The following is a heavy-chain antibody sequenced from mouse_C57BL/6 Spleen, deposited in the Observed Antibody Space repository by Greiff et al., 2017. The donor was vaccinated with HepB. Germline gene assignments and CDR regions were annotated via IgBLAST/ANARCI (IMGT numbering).Heavy chain of an antibody. CDR2: ILPGSGST. J-gene: IGHJ3*01. D-gene: IGHD2-4*01. V-gene: IGHV1-9*01. CDR3: ATFYYDYDAWFAY. CDR1: GYTFTGYW. Sequence: QVQLKESGAELMKPGASVKLSCKATGYTFTGYWIEWVKQRPGHGLEWIGEILPGSGSTNYNEKFKGNATFTADTSSNTAYMQLSSLTTEDSAIYYCATFYYDYDAWFAYWGQGTLVTVSA.